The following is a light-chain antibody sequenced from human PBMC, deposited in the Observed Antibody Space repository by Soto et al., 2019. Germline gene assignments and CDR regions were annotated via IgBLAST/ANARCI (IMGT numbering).Light chain of an antibody. CDR3: QQYNKWRVT. Sequence: EIMMTQSPGTLSASPGERATLSCRASQSVSSNLAWYQQKPGTAPRLLLYAVSTRATGIPASFSGSGCWTEFTPTISSLQSEDFAVYYCQQYNKWRVTFGQGTKVEIK. J-gene: IGKJ1*01. CDR1: QSVSSN. V-gene: IGKV3-15*01. CDR2: AVS.